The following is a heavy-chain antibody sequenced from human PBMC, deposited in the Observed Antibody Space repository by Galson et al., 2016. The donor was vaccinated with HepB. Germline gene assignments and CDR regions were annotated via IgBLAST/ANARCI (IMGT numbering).Heavy chain of an antibody. CDR3: ARSGYCSGGTCSSAPILVDY. CDR2: ISSTSRYT. Sequence: SLRLSCAASGFIFSDYYMSWIRQAPGKGLEWLSYISSTSRYTNYADSLKGRLTISRDNAKKSLFLQINGLRTEDTAVYYCARSGYCSGGTCSSAPILVDYWGQGILVTVSS. J-gene: IGHJ4*02. V-gene: IGHV3-11*03. D-gene: IGHD2-15*01. CDR1: GFIFSDYY.